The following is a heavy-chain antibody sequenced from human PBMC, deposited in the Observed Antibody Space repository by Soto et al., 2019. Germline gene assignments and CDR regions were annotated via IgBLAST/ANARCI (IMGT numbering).Heavy chain of an antibody. J-gene: IGHJ5*02. Sequence: PGGSLRLSCKASGFDFSTYSMNWVRQAPGKGLEWIAYVSMDSDTIHYADSVKGRFTISRDNSKNTLYLQMNSLRAEDTAVYYCAKSSVAARPPWFDPWGQGTLVTVSS. D-gene: IGHD6-6*01. V-gene: IGHV3-48*01. CDR3: AKSSVAARPPWFDP. CDR1: GFDFSTYS. CDR2: VSMDSDTI.